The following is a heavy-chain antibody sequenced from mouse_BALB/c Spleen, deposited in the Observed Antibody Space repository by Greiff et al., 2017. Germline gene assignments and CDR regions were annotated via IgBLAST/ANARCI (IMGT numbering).Heavy chain of an antibody. CDR3: ARGTVATDYAMDY. CDR2: INSNGGST. J-gene: IGHJ4*01. V-gene: IGHV5-6-3*01. D-gene: IGHD1-1*01. Sequence: EVKLVESGGGLVQPGGSLKLSCAASGFTFSSYGMSWVRQTPDKRLELVATINSNGGSTYYPDSVKGRFTISRDNARNILYLQMSSLRSEDTAMYYCARGTVATDYAMDYWGQGTSVTVSS. CDR1: GFTFSSYG.